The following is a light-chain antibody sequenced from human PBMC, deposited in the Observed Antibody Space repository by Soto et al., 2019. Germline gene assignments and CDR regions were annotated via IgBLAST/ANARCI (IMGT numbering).Light chain of an antibody. CDR1: SSNIGAGYD. J-gene: IGLJ2*01. CDR3: QSYDSSLSALVV. Sequence: QSVLTQPPSVSGAPGQRVTISCTGSSSNIGAGYDVHWYQQLPGTAPKLLIYGNSNRPSGVPDRFSGSKSGTSASLAITGLQAEDEADEYCQSYDSSLSALVVFGGGTKLTVL. CDR2: GNS. V-gene: IGLV1-40*01.